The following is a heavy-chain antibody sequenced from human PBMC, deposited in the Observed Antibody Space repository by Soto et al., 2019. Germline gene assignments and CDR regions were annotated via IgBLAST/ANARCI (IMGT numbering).Heavy chain of an antibody. V-gene: IGHV3-23*01. CDR1: GFTFSSYA. D-gene: IGHD6-13*01. CDR2: ISGSGGST. CDR3: AKSQSSSWYTHFDY. J-gene: IGHJ4*02. Sequence: HPGGSLRLSCAASGFTFSSYAMSWVRQAPGKGLEWVSAISGSGGSTYYADSVKGRFTISRDNSKNTLYLQMNSLRAEDTAVYYCAKSQSSSWYTHFDYWGQGTLVTVSS.